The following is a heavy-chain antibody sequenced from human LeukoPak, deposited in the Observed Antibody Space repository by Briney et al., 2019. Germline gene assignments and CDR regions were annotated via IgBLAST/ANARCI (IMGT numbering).Heavy chain of an antibody. J-gene: IGHJ4*02. V-gene: IGHV4-59*08. D-gene: IGHD6-19*01. CDR3: ARHRTGYSSGWDYFDY. CDR2: IYYSGST. CDR1: GGSINNYW. Sequence: SETLSLTCSVSGGSINNYWWNWIRQPPGKGLEWIGYIYYSGSTSYNPSLKSRLTISVDTSKNQFSLKLSSVTAADTAVYYCARHRTGYSSGWDYFDYWGQGTLITVSS.